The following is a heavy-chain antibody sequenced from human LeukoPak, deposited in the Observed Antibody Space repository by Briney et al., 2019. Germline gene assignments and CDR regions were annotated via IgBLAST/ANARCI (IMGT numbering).Heavy chain of an antibody. Sequence: SETLSLTCAVYGGFFSGYYWSWIRQPPGKGLEWIGEINHSGSTNYNPSLKSRVTISVDTSKNQFSLKLSSVTAADTAVYYCARDRYYGSGSYYNPRRGYFDYWGQGTLVTVSS. D-gene: IGHD3-10*01. J-gene: IGHJ4*02. CDR3: ARDRYYGSGSYYNPRRGYFDY. CDR2: INHSGST. CDR1: GGFFSGYY. V-gene: IGHV4-34*01.